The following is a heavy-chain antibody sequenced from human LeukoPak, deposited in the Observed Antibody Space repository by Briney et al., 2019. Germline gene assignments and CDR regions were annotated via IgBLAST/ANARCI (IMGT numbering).Heavy chain of an antibody. CDR3: AKDGGGVTPFDY. CDR1: GLTFSSYA. V-gene: IGHV3-23*01. J-gene: IGHJ4*02. D-gene: IGHD2-21*02. CDR2: ISGSGGNT. Sequence: TGGSPRLACAASGLTFSSYAVSWARHAPGKGLEWVSSISGSGGNTYYADSVKGRFTISRDNSKNALYLQMNSLRGEEKAVYYCAKDGGGVTPFDYWGQGTLVTVSS.